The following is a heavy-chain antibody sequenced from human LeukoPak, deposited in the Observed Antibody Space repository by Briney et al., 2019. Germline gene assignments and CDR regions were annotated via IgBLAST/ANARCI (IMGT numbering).Heavy chain of an antibody. CDR2: ISSSGSTI. D-gene: IGHD4-17*01. CDR3: AREVRYGDYPYYYYYYMDV. J-gene: IGHJ6*03. Sequence: GGSLRFSCAASGFTFSSYEMNWVRQAPGKGLEWVSYISSSGSTIYYADSVKGRFTISRANAKKSLYLQMRSLRAEDTAIYYCAREVRYGDYPYYYYYYMDVWGKGTTVTISS. V-gene: IGHV3-48*03. CDR1: GFTFSSYE.